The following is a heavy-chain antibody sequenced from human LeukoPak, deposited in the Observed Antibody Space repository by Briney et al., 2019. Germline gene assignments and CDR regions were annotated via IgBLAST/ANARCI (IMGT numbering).Heavy chain of an antibody. CDR1: GFTFSSYT. Sequence: GGSLRLSCAASGFTFSSYTMNWVRQAPGKGLEWVSSITSGSGFIPYADSVRGRFTISRDNAKNSLYLQMDSLRAEDTAVYYCARDGWLDYWGQGTLVTVSS. CDR3: ARDGWLDY. J-gene: IGHJ4*02. CDR2: ITSGSGFI. D-gene: IGHD3-10*01. V-gene: IGHV3-21*01.